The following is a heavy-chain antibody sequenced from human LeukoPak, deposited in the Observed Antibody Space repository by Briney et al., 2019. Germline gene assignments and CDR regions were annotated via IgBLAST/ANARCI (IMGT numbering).Heavy chain of an antibody. V-gene: IGHV1-69*13. D-gene: IGHD2-2*01. Sequence: SVKVSCKASVGTFSSYAISWVRQAPGQGLEWMGGIIPIFGTANYAQKFQGRVTITAEESTSTAYMELSSLRSEETAVYYCARGGDIVVVPAAWDIWGQGTMVTVSS. CDR3: ARGGDIVVVPAAWDI. CDR1: VGTFSSYA. CDR2: IIPIFGTA. J-gene: IGHJ3*02.